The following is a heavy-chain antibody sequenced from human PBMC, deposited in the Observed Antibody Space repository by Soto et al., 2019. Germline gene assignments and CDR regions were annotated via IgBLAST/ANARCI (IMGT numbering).Heavy chain of an antibody. V-gene: IGHV3-30*18. J-gene: IGHJ6*02. CDR1: GFTFSSYG. CDR2: ISYDGSNK. CDR3: AKDRGTAMVPYGMDV. D-gene: IGHD5-18*01. Sequence: GGSLRLSCAAPGFTFSSYGMHWVRQAPGKGLEWVAVISYDGSNKYYADSVKGRFTISRDNSKNTLYLQMNSLRAEDTAVYYCAKDRGTAMVPYGMDVWGQGTTVTVSS.